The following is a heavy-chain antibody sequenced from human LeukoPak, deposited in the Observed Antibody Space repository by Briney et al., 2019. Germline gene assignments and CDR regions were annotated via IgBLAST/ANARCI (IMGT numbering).Heavy chain of an antibody. Sequence: SETLSLTCTVSGGSISNYYWTWIRQPPGKGLEWIGYIYYSGSTNYNPSLKSRVTISVDTSKNQFSLKLSSVTAADTAVYYCARLTEDYYFDYWGQGTLVTVSS. D-gene: IGHD1-14*01. CDR2: IYYSGST. V-gene: IGHV4-59*01. CDR3: ARLTEDYYFDY. CDR1: GGSISNYY. J-gene: IGHJ4*02.